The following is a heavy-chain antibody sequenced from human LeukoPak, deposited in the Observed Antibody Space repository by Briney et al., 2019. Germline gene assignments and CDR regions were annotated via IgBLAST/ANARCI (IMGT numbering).Heavy chain of an antibody. D-gene: IGHD3-10*01. V-gene: IGHV1-2*02. Sequence: GASVTVSCKASGYTFTGCYMHWVRQAPGQGLEWMGWINPNSGGTNYAQKFQGRVTMTRDTSISTAYMGLSRLRSDDTAVYYCARDGRSRFGELLYYDYWGQGTLVTVSS. CDR1: GYTFTGCY. CDR3: ARDGRSRFGELLYYDY. J-gene: IGHJ4*02. CDR2: INPNSGGT.